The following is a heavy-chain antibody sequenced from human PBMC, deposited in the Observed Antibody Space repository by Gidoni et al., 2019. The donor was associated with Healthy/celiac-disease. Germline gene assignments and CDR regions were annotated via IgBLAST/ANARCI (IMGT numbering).Heavy chain of an antibody. CDR2: IIPIFGTA. CDR3: ARGWDIVVVPAASPVPYYYYGMDV. Sequence: QVQLVQSGAEVKKPGSSVQVSCKASGGTFRSYAISWVRQAPGQGLEWMGGIIPIFGTANYAQKFQGRVTITADESTSTAYMELSSLRSEDTAVYYCARGWDIVVVPAASPVPYYYYGMDVWGQGTTVTVSS. V-gene: IGHV1-69*01. D-gene: IGHD2-2*01. J-gene: IGHJ6*02. CDR1: GGTFRSYA.